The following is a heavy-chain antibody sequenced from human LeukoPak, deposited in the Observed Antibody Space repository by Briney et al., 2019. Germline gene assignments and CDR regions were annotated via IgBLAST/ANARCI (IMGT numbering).Heavy chain of an antibody. V-gene: IGHV3-74*01. CDR1: GFTFRSYW. CDR3: ARVGVFEAAAGQFDY. D-gene: IGHD6-13*01. J-gene: IGHJ4*02. Sequence: GGSLRLSCAASGFTFRSYWMHWVRQAPGKGLVWVSRINSDGSSTSYADSVKGRFTISRDNAKNTLYLEMNSLRAEDTAVYYCARVGVFEAAAGQFDYWCQGTLVTVSS. CDR2: INSDGSST.